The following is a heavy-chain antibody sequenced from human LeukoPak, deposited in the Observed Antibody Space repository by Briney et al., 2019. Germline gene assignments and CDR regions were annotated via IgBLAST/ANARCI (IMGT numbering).Heavy chain of an antibody. CDR2: IIPILGIA. D-gene: IGHD5-12*01. CDR1: GGTFSSYT. Sequence: ASVKVSCKASGGTFSSYTISWVRQAPGQGLEWMGRIIPILGIANYAQKFQGRVTITADKSTSTAYMELSSLRSEDTAVYYCARDDADSAYADGDYWGQGTLVTVSS. V-gene: IGHV1-69*04. CDR3: ARDDADSAYADGDY. J-gene: IGHJ4*02.